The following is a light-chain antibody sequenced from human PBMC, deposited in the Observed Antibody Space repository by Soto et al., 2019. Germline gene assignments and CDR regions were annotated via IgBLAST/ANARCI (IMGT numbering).Light chain of an antibody. CDR1: QSLSSR. Sequence: EIHMTQSPSTLSASVGDRVTITCRASQSLSSRLAWYQQKPGKAPELLIYDASSLKSGVPSRFSGSESGTEFTLTISSLQPDDFATYYCQQYNNFWTFGQGTKVDIK. J-gene: IGKJ1*01. CDR2: DAS. V-gene: IGKV1-5*01. CDR3: QQYNNFWT.